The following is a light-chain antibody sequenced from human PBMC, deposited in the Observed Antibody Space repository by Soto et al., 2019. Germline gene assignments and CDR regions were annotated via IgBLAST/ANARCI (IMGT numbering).Light chain of an antibody. CDR1: QSVSSSY. CDR3: QHFGGTTFT. J-gene: IGKJ5*01. Sequence: IVFTPTSGTPSFSSRERATLSFRASQSVSSSYIAWYQQRPGQTPSLLIYGASTRATGIPDRFSGSGSGTHFTLTISRLEPGDFAVYYCQHFGGTTFTFGQGTRLEIK. V-gene: IGKV3-20*01. CDR2: GAS.